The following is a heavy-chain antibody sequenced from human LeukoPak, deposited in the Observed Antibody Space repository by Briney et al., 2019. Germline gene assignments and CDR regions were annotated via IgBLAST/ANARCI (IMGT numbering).Heavy chain of an antibody. V-gene: IGHV1-2*02. CDR2: INPNSGRT. CDR1: GYSFNDYY. J-gene: IGHJ4*02. Sequence: ASVKVSCKTSGYSFNDYYLHWVRQAPGQGLEWMGWINPNSGRTHYAPKFQGRVTLTTDTSITTAYMELSSLISSDTALYYCARDSSDILTGYYHFWGQGTLVTVSS. D-gene: IGHD3-9*01. CDR3: ARDSSDILTGYYHF.